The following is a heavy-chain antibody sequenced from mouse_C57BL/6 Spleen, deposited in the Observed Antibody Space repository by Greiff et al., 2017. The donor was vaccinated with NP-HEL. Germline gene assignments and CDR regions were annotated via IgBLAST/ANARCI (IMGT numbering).Heavy chain of an antibody. CDR1: GYTFTSYT. J-gene: IGHJ2*01. Sequence: VQGVESGAELARPGASVKMSCKASGYTFTSYTMHWVKQRPGQGLEWIGYINPSSGYTKYNQKFKDKATLTADKSSSTAYMQLSSLTSEDSAAYYCARSGKGYFDYWGQGTTLTVSS. CDR3: ARSGKGYFDY. CDR2: INPSSGYT. V-gene: IGHV1-4*01. D-gene: IGHD3-1*01.